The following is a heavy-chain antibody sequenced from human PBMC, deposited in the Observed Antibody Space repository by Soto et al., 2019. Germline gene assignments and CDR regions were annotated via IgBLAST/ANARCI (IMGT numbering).Heavy chain of an antibody. V-gene: IGHV4-31*01. CDR2: IYYSGST. CDR1: GGSISSGGYY. D-gene: IGHD3-10*01. Sequence: QVQLQESGPGLVKPSQTLSLTCTVSGGSISSGGYYWSWIRQHPGKGLEWIGYIYYSGSTYYHPSLKSLVTISVDTSKNQFSLKLSSVTAADTAVYYCARDPSASGSYFDYWGQGTLVTVSS. CDR3: ARDPSASGSYFDY. J-gene: IGHJ4*02.